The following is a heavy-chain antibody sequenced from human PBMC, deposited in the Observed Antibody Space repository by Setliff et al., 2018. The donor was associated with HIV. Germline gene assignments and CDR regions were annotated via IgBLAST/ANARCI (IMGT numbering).Heavy chain of an antibody. CDR3: ARGREVKRDTYYDYFYMDV. Sequence: SETLSLTCAVYGESSTDHFWTWIRQSPGKGLEWLGEINHSGSTNQNPSLKSRFNLSVDTSKNQFSLRMNSVTAADTAVYYCARGREVKRDTYYDYFYMDVWSRGTAVTVSS. CDR2: INHSGST. D-gene: IGHD1-26*01. J-gene: IGHJ6*03. V-gene: IGHV4-34*01. CDR1: GESSTDHF.